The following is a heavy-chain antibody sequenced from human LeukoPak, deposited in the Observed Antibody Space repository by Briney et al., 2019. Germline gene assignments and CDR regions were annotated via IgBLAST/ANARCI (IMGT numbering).Heavy chain of an antibody. V-gene: IGHV3-23*01. J-gene: IGHJ4*02. Sequence: GGSLRRSCAASGFTFSSYSMNWVRQAPGKGLEWVSAISGSGGSTYYADSVKGRFTISRDNSKNTLYLQMNSLRAEDTAVYYCAKGHIVVVPAVDYDYWGQGTLVTVSS. CDR1: GFTFSSYS. D-gene: IGHD2-2*01. CDR2: ISGSGGST. CDR3: AKGHIVVVPAVDYDY.